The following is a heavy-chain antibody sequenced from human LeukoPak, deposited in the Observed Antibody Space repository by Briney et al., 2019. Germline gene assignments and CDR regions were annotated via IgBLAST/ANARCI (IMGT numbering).Heavy chain of an antibody. V-gene: IGHV3-74*01. CDR2: INGDGSST. CDR1: GFTLSYYW. CDR3: ARDPRNKGFDP. D-gene: IGHD1/OR15-1a*01. J-gene: IGHJ5*02. Sequence: GGSLRLSCAASGFTLSYYWMHWVRQGPGKGLVWVSTINGDGSSTNYADSVRGRFTISRDNAKNTLYLEMNSLRVEDTAVYYCARDPRNKGFDPWGQGTLVTVSS.